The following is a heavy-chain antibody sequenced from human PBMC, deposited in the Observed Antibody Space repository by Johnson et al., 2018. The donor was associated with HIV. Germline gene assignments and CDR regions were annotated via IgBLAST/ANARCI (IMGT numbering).Heavy chain of an antibody. CDR1: GFTFDDYG. V-gene: IGHV3-20*04. CDR2: INWNGGRT. Sequence: VQLVESGGGVVRPGGSLRLSCAASGFTFDDYGMSWVRQAPGKGLEWVSGINWNGGRTGYADFVKGRFTISRDNDKNSLYMKMDSLRAEDRALYYCARDQGYCSSSSCSDAFDIWGQGKMVTVSS. CDR3: ARDQGYCSSSSCSDAFDI. D-gene: IGHD2-2*01. J-gene: IGHJ3*02.